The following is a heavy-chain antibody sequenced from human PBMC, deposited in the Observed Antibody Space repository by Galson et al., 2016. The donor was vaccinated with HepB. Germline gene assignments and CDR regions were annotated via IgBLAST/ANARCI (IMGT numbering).Heavy chain of an antibody. D-gene: IGHD3-16*01. V-gene: IGHV5-10-1*01. CDR1: GYSFTKHW. Sequence: QSGAEVKMPGASLRISCKGSGYSFTKHWITWVRQMPGKGLEWMGRTDPGDSNTDYSPSFQGHVTLSVDKSISVVYLQWSSLKASDTATYYCARRRAVRGWGLDPWGQGTLVTVSS. CDR3: ARRRAVRGWGLDP. CDR2: TDPGDSNT. J-gene: IGHJ5*02.